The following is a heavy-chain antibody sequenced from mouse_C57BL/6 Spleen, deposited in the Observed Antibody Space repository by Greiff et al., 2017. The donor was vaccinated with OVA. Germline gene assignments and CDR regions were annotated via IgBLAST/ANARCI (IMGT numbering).Heavy chain of an antibody. J-gene: IGHJ2*01. CDR2: IHPNSGST. V-gene: IGHV1-64*01. CDR1: GYTFTSYW. Sequence: QVQLQQPGAELVKPGASVKLSCKASGYTFTSYWMHWVTQRPGQGLEWIGMIHPNSGSTNYNEKFKSKATLTVDKSSSTAYMQLSSLTSEDSAVYYCAREDLRSYFDYWGQGTTLTVSS. CDR3: AREDLRSYFDY.